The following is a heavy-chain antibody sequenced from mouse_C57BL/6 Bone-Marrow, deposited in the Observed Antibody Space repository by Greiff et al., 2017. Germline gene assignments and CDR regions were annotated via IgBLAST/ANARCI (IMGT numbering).Heavy chain of an antibody. CDR3: GRRYFDV. CDR1: GFTFSSYT. CDR2: ISGGGGNT. V-gene: IGHV5-9*01. Sequence: EVQLVQSGGGLVKPGGSLKLSCAASGFTFSSYTMSWVRQTPEKRLEWVATISGGGGNTYYQDSVKGRFTISRDNAKNTLYLQMSSLRSEDAALYYCGRRYFDVWGTGTTVTVSS. J-gene: IGHJ1*03.